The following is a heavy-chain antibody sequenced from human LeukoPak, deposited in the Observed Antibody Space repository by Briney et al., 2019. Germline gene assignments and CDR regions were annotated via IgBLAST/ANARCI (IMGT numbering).Heavy chain of an antibody. J-gene: IGHJ3*02. CDR2: IYSGGST. CDR3: ARVRSGSYSAFDI. D-gene: IGHD1-26*01. CDR1: GFTFSSYN. V-gene: IGHV3-53*01. Sequence: GGSLRLSCEVSGFTFSSYNMNWVRQAPGKGLEWVSVIYSGGSTYYADSVKGRFTISRDNSKNTLYLQMNRLRAEDTAVYYCARVRSGSYSAFDIWGQGTMVTVSS.